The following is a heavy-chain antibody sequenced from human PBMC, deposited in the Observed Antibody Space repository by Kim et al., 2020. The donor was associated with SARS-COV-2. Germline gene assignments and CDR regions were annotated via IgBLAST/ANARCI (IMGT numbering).Heavy chain of an antibody. CDR2: ISSTSKNI. CDR1: GFTFSSYT. Sequence: GGSLRLSCAASGFTFSSYTMNWVRQAPGKGLEWVSSISSTSKNIYYADSVKGRFTISRDNAKNSLYLQMNSLTTEDTAVYYCARSRVAQDYWGQGTLVTVSS. V-gene: IGHV3-21*01. J-gene: IGHJ4*02. CDR3: ARSRVAQDY.